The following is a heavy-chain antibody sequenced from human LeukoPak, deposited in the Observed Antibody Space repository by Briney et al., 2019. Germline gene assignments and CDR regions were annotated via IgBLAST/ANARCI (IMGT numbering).Heavy chain of an antibody. Sequence: GGTLRLSCAASGFTFSNYAMRWVRQAPGKGLEWVSGISGSGDSTYYADSVKGRFTISRDNSKNTLYLQMNSLRAEDTAVYYCARRSGIAAAGAFDYWGQGTLVTVSS. CDR3: ARRSGIAAAGAFDY. CDR1: GFTFSNYA. J-gene: IGHJ4*02. V-gene: IGHV3-23*01. D-gene: IGHD6-25*01. CDR2: ISGSGDST.